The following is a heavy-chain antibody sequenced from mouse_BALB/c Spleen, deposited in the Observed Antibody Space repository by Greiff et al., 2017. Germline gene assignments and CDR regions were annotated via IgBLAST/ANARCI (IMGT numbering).Heavy chain of an antibody. Sequence: VQLQQSGAELVRSGASVKLSCTASGFNIKDYYMHWVKQRPEQGLEWIGWIDPENGDTEYAPKFQGKATMTADTSSNTAYLQLSSLTSEDTAVYYCNARRLRGAMDYWGQGTSGTVSS. CDR3: NARRLRGAMDY. J-gene: IGHJ4*01. CDR2: IDPENGDT. CDR1: GFNIKDYY. V-gene: IGHV14-4*02. D-gene: IGHD1-2*01.